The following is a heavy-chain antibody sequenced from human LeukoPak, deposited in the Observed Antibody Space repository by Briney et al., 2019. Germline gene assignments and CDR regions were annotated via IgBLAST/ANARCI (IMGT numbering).Heavy chain of an antibody. J-gene: IGHJ4*02. CDR3: ARGGYSSGWSYFDY. CDR2: ISSSGSTI. CDR1: GFTFSSYE. V-gene: IGHV3-48*03. Sequence: GGSLRLSCAASGFTFSSYEMNWVRQAPGKGLEWVSYISSSGSTIYYADSVKGRFTISRDNAKSSLYLQMNSLRAEDTAVYYCARGGYSSGWSYFDYWGQGTLVTVSS. D-gene: IGHD6-19*01.